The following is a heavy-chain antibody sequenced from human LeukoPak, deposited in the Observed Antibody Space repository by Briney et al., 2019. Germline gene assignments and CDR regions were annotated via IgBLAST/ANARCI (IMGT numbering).Heavy chain of an antibody. J-gene: IGHJ4*02. CDR1: GGSISSSSYY. V-gene: IGHV4-39*07. Sequence: PLETLSLTCTVSGGSISSSSYYWGWIRHPPGKGPEWIGSIYYSGSTYYNPSLKSRVTISVDTSKNQFSLKLSSVTAADTAVYYCAREPMVREAGYWGQGILVTVSS. D-gene: IGHD3-10*01. CDR2: IYYSGST. CDR3: AREPMVREAGY.